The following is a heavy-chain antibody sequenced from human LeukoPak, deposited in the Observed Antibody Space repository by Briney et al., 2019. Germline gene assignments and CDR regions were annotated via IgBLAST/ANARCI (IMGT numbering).Heavy chain of an antibody. CDR1: GFTFNSYD. Sequence: GGSLRLSCAASGFTFNSYDMHWVRQATGKGLEWVSGIGIAGDPSYAGSVKGRFTISRENDKNCLYLQMNSLRAGDTAVYYCARGVTYGGYRNEYFAYWGQGTLVTVSS. V-gene: IGHV3-13*05. CDR2: IGIAGDP. CDR3: ARGVTYGGYRNEYFAY. J-gene: IGHJ4*02. D-gene: IGHD5-18*01.